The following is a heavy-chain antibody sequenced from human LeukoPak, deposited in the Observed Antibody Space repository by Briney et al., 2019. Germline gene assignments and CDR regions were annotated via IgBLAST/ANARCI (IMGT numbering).Heavy chain of an antibody. V-gene: IGHV1-18*01. D-gene: IGHD1-26*01. J-gene: IGHJ4*02. CDR3: ASTQAVGATYYFDY. Sequence: ASVKVSCKASGYTFTSYGISWVRQAPGQGLEWMGWISAYNGNTNYAQKLQGRVTMTTDTSMSTAYMELRSLRSDDTAVYYCASTQAVGATYYFDYWGQGTLVTVSS. CDR2: ISAYNGNT. CDR1: GYTFTSYG.